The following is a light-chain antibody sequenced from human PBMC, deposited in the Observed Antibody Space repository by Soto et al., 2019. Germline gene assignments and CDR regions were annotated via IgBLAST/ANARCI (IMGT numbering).Light chain of an antibody. Sequence: IVMTQSPATLSLSPGERATLSCRASQSVSSYLAWYQQKPGQAPRLLIYDASNRATGIPARFSGSGSGTDGTLTISRLETEDVAVYYCQQYGSSPLTFGGGTKVDIK. CDR1: QSVSSY. J-gene: IGKJ4*01. CDR3: QQYGSSPLT. V-gene: IGKV3-11*01. CDR2: DAS.